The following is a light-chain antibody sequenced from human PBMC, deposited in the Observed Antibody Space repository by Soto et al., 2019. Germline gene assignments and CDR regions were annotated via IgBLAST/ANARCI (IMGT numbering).Light chain of an antibody. CDR2: AAS. CDR1: QIVSKNY. V-gene: IGKV3-20*01. Sequence: EVVLTQSPGTLSLSPGERATLSCRASQIVSKNYLAWYQQKPGQAPRLLIYAASIRATGIPDRFRGGGSGTDFTLTISRLEPDDFAVYYCQHYGSAPRTFGQGTKVEVK. J-gene: IGKJ1*01. CDR3: QHYGSAPRT.